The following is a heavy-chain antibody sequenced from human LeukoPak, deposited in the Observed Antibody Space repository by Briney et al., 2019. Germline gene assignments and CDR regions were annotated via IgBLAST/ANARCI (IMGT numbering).Heavy chain of an antibody. CDR2: IWYDGSNK. Sequence: GRSLRLSCAASGFTFSSYGMHWFRQPPGKGLEWVAVIWYDGSNKYYADSVKGRFTISRDNSKNTLYLQMNSLRAEDTAVYYCARGNTYYYGSGSYTYFDYWGQGTLVTISS. CDR3: ARGNTYYYGSGSYTYFDY. D-gene: IGHD3-10*01. V-gene: IGHV3-33*01. CDR1: GFTFSSYG. J-gene: IGHJ4*02.